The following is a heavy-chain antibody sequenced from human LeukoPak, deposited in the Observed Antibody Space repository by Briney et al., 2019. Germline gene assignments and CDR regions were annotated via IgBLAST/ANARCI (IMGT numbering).Heavy chain of an antibody. CDR2: IYYSGST. Sequence: SQTLSLTCTVSGGSISSGDYYWSWIRQPPGKGLEWLGYIYYSGSTYYNPSLKSRVTISVDTSKNQFSLKLSSVTAADTAVYYCARDLSGSSWSYYYYYYMDVWGKGTTVTVSS. D-gene: IGHD1-26*01. V-gene: IGHV4-30-4*08. CDR1: GGSISSGDYY. J-gene: IGHJ6*03. CDR3: ARDLSGSSWSYYYYYYMDV.